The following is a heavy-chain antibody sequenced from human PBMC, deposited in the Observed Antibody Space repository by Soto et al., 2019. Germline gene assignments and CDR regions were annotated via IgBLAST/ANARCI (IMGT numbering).Heavy chain of an antibody. D-gene: IGHD4-17*01. J-gene: IGHJ2*01. CDR1: GFTFSHYG. CDR3: AKSGTKVTTFWSLDL. CDR2: ISYDEDNI. V-gene: IGHV3-30*18. Sequence: QEQLVESGGGVVQPGRSLRLSCVASGFTFSHYGMHWVRQAPGKGLEWVAVISYDEDNIYYADSVKGRFTISRDNSENTLYLQMNSLRPEDTGVYYCAKSGTKVTTFWSLDLWGRGTLVTASS.